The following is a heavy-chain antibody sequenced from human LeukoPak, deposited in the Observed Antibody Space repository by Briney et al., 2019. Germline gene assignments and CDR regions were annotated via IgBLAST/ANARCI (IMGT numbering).Heavy chain of an antibody. CDR2: INPNSGGT. V-gene: IGHV1-2*02. J-gene: IGHJ4*02. Sequence: ASVKVSCKASGYTFTGYYMHWVRQAPGQGLEWMGWINPNSGGTNYAQKFQGRVTMTRDTSISTAYMELSRLRSDDTAVYYCAKRVPGWYYCDSWGQGTVATVSS. D-gene: IGHD6-19*01. CDR3: AKRVPGWYYCDS. CDR1: GYTFTGYY.